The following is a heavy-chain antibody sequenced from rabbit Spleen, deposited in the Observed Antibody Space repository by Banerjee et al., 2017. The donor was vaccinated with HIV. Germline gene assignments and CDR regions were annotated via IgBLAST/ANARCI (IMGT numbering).Heavy chain of an antibody. CDR1: GFDFSSNA. V-gene: IGHV1S47*01. D-gene: IGHD1-1*01. CDR3: VRGASDSGYYSL. Sequence: QEQLVESGGGLVQPEGSLTLTCKASGFDFSSNAMCWVRQAPGKGLEWIGYIDPVFGSTYYASWVNGRFTISSHSAQNTLYLQLNSLTAADTATYFCVRGASDSGYYSLWGPGTLVTVS. J-gene: IGHJ4*01. CDR2: IDPVFGST.